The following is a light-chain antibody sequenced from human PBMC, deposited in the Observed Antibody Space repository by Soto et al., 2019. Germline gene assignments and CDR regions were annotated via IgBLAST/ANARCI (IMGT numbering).Light chain of an antibody. CDR2: KAS. CDR1: QGISSW. J-gene: IGKJ4*01. CDR3: QQTNSFPLT. V-gene: IGKV1-12*01. Sequence: IQITQSPFSVSASVGDRVTFTCRARQGISSWLAWYQQKPGKSPTLLIYKASNLQTGVPSRFSGSGSGTDFTLTISSLQPEDFATYYCQQTNSFPLTFGGGTKVDIK.